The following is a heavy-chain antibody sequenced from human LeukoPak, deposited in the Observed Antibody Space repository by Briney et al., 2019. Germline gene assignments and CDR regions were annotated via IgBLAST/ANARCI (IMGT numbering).Heavy chain of an antibody. V-gene: IGHV3-23*01. CDR3: ARDEGYGSGSFDI. Sequence: GGSQTLSCAASGFTFLRHGMTWFRQAPGKGLEWVSGISASGGATYYADSVKGRFTISRDTSKNTLFLQMKSLRVEDTAVYYCARDEGYGSGSFDIWGQGRMVTVSS. CDR1: GFTFLRHG. D-gene: IGHD3-10*01. CDR2: ISASGGAT. J-gene: IGHJ3*02.